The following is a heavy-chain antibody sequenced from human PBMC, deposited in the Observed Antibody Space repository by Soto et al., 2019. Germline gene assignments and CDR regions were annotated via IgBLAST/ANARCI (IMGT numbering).Heavy chain of an antibody. CDR1: GGSISSGGYY. D-gene: IGHD4-17*01. J-gene: IGHJ4*02. Sequence: PSETLSLTCTVSGGSISSGGYYWSWIRQHPGKGLEWIGYIYYSGSTYYNPSLKSRVTISVDTSKNQFSLKLSSVTAADTAVYYCARGYPNDYGDYFRFDYWGQGTLVTVSS. CDR3: ARGYPNDYGDYFRFDY. CDR2: IYYSGST. V-gene: IGHV4-31*03.